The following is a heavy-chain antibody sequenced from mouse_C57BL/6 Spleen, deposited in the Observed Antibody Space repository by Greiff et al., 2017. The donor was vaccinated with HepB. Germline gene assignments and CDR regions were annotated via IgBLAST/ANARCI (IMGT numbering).Heavy chain of an antibody. CDR1: GYTFTDYE. CDR2: IYPETGGT. CDR3: TRGVLLRYAMDY. Sequence: QVQLQQSGAELVRPGASVTLSCKASGYTFTDYEMHWVKQTPVHGLEWIGAIYPETGGTAYNQKFKGKAILTADKSSSTAYMELRSLTSEDSAVYYCTRGVLLRYAMDYWGQGTSVTVSS. J-gene: IGHJ4*01. D-gene: IGHD1-1*01. V-gene: IGHV1-15*01.